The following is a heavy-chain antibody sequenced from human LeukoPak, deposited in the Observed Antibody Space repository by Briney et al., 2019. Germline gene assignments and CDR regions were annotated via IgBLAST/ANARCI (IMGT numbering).Heavy chain of an antibody. J-gene: IGHJ4*02. CDR3: ARLRPMYYYGSGSSR. CDR1: GGSFSGYY. Sequence: PSETLSLTCAVYGGSFSGYYWSWIRQPPGKGLEWIGEINHSGSTNYNPSLKSRVTISVDTSKNQFSLKLSSVTAADTAVYYCARLRPMYYYGSGSSRWGQGTLVTVSS. V-gene: IGHV4-34*01. D-gene: IGHD3-10*01. CDR2: INHSGST.